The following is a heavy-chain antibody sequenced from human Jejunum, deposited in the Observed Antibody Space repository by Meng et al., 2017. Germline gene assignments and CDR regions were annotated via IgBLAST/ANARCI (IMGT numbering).Heavy chain of an antibody. CDR3: ARGGREWNLLGSFDY. Sequence: GESLKISCSASGFTFNSYTVNWVRQAPGKGLEWVASISDTSRYIYYTKSVSGRFTISKDNAKNSLFLQMNSLRADDTGVYYCARGGREWNLLGSFDYWGQGALVTVSS. CDR1: GFTFNSYT. D-gene: IGHD1-1*01. V-gene: IGHV3-21*01. J-gene: IGHJ4*02. CDR2: ISDTSRYI.